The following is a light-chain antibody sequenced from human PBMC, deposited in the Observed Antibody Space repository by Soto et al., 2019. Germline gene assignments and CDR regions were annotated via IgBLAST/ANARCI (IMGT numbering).Light chain of an antibody. Sequence: ALRMTQSPSSFSASTGDRVTITCRASQGTSSHLAWYQVKPGKAPRLLIYTASYLESGVPSRFSGSGSGTDFTLTISSLQSEDFAVYYCQQYFSYPLTFGGGTKVEIK. V-gene: IGKV1-8*01. CDR3: QQYFSYPLT. CDR1: QGTSSH. J-gene: IGKJ4*01. CDR2: TAS.